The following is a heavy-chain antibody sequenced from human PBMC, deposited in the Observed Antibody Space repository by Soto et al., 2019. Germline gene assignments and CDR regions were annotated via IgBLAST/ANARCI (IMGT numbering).Heavy chain of an antibody. CDR2: ISGSGGNT. Sequence: EMQLLESGGGLVQPGGSLRLSCVVSGFTFSPYAMTWVRQAPGKGLEWVSSISGSGGNTNYADSVKGRFTVSRDNSKRTLSLQMNSLTEEDTAIYYCAKGLRRLLRTQYYYGLDVWGRGTTVTVSS. J-gene: IGHJ6*02. V-gene: IGHV3-23*01. D-gene: IGHD3-16*01. CDR3: AKGLRRLLRTQYYYGLDV. CDR1: GFTFSPYA.